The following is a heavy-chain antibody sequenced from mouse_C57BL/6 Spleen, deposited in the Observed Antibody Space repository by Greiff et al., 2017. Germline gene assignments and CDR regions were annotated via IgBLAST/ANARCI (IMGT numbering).Heavy chain of an antibody. CDR2: ISSGSSTI. Sequence: EVHLVESGGGLVKPGGSLKLSCAASGFTFSDYGMHWVRQAPEKGLEWVAYISSGSSTIYYADTVKGRFTISRDNAKNTLFLQMTSLRSEDTAMYYCARQLGYYGSSYVDYYAMDYWGQGTSVTVSS. CDR1: GFTFSDYG. V-gene: IGHV5-17*01. J-gene: IGHJ4*01. CDR3: ARQLGYYGSSYVDYYAMDY. D-gene: IGHD1-1*01.